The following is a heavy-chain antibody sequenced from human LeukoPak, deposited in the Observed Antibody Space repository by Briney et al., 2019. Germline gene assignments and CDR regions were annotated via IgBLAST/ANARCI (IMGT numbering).Heavy chain of an antibody. CDR3: ARGWQWLGPGFDY. CDR2: ISSSSSTI. Sequence: GGTLRLSCAASGFTFSSYGMSWVHQAPGKGLEWVSYISSSSSTIYYADSVKGRFTISRDNAENSLYLQMNSLRAEDTAVYYCARGWQWLGPGFDYWGQGTLVTVSS. V-gene: IGHV3-48*01. D-gene: IGHD6-19*01. J-gene: IGHJ4*02. CDR1: GFTFSSYG.